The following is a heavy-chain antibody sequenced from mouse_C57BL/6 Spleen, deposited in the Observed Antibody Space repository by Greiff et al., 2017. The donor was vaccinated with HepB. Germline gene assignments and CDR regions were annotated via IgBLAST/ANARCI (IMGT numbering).Heavy chain of an antibody. V-gene: IGHV7-3*01. D-gene: IGHD2-3*01. Sequence: EVQLVESGGGLVQPGGSLSLSCAASGFTFTDYYMSWVRQPPGKALEWLGFIRNKANGYTTEYSASVKGRFTISRDNSQSILYLQMNALRAEDSATYYCARLSYGGYPYFDYWGQGTTLTVSS. CDR3: ARLSYGGYPYFDY. CDR1: GFTFTDYY. J-gene: IGHJ2*01. CDR2: IRNKANGYTT.